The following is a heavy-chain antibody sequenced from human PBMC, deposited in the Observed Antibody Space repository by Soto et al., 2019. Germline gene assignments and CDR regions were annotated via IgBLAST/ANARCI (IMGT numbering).Heavy chain of an antibody. CDR2: IYYSGST. V-gene: IGHV4-39*01. J-gene: IGHJ4*02. Sequence: SETLSLTCTVSGGSISSSSYYWGWIRQPPGKGLEWIGSIYYSGSTYYNPSLKSRVTISVDTSKNQFSLKLSSVTAADTAVYYCATDGYSSGWYRFDYWGQGTLVTVSS. D-gene: IGHD6-19*01. CDR3: ATDGYSSGWYRFDY. CDR1: GGSISSSSYY.